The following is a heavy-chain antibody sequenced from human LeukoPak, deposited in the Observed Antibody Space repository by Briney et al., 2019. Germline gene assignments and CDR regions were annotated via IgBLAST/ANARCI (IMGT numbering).Heavy chain of an antibody. CDR3: ARLRGWQQLAYFDY. CDR1: GGYISSSSYY. V-gene: IGHV4-39*01. CDR2: IYYSGGT. D-gene: IGHD6-13*01. J-gene: IGHJ4*02. Sequence: PSETLSLTCTVSGGYISSSSYYWGCIRQPPGKGLEWIGSIYYSGGTYYNPSLKSRVTISVDTSKNQFSLKLSSVTAADTAVYYCARLRGWQQLAYFDYWGQGTLVTVSS.